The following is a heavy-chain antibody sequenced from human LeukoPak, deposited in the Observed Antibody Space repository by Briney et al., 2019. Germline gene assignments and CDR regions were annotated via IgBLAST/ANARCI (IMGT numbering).Heavy chain of an antibody. D-gene: IGHD6-19*01. Sequence: PGGSLRLSCAASGFTFSSYAMSWVRQAPGKGLEWVSAVSGSGGSTDYADSVKGRFIISRDNSKNTLFLQMNSLRAEDTAVYYCAKESSPSAYYFDYWAREPWSPSPQ. V-gene: IGHV3-23*01. J-gene: IGHJ4*02. CDR1: GFTFSSYA. CDR2: VSGSGGST. CDR3: AKESSPSAYYFDY.